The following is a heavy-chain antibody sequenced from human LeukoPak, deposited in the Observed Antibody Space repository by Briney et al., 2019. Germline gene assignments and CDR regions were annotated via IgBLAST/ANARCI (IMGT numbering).Heavy chain of an antibody. CDR1: GFTFSSFA. J-gene: IGHJ6*02. V-gene: IGHV3-23*01. Sequence: GGSLRLSCAASGFTFSSFAISSVRESAGKGVEGGSSISGSGAGGSYADSVRGRVTISRENSQNTLYMQMNSLRAEDTAVYYCAKFHRIRSSTNCHYYHGMHVWRQGTTVPVSS. CDR3: AKFHRIRSSTNCHYYHGMHV. D-gene: IGHD2-2*01. CDR2: ISGSGAGG.